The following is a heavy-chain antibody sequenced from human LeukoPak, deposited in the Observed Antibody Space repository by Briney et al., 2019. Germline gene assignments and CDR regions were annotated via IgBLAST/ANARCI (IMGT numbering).Heavy chain of an antibody. CDR2: ISSNGGST. D-gene: IGHD1-26*01. CDR3: AKSHSGSYFFDY. CDR1: GFTFSSYA. J-gene: IGHJ4*02. Sequence: QPGGSLRLSCAASGFTFSSYAMHWVRQAPGKGLEYVSAISSNGGSTYYANSVKGRFTISRDNSKNTLYLQMGSLRDEDTAVYYCAKSHSGSYFFDYWGQGTLVTVSS. V-gene: IGHV3-64*01.